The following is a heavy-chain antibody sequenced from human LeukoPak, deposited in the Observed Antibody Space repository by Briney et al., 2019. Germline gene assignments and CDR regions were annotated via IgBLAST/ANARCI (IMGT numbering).Heavy chain of an antibody. V-gene: IGHV3-48*03. Sequence: PAGGSLRLSCAASGFTFSSSEMSWVRQAPGKGLEWVSYISSSGSTKYYADSVKGRFTISRDNAKNSLYLQMNSLRAEDTAVYYRATGPFGSYPFDYWGQGTLVTVSS. CDR1: GFTFSSSE. D-gene: IGHD1-26*01. CDR2: ISSSGSTK. J-gene: IGHJ4*02. CDR3: ATGPFGSYPFDY.